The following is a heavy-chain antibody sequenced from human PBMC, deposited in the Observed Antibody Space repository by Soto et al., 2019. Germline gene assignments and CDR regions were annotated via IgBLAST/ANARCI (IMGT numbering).Heavy chain of an antibody. Sequence: EVQLLESGGGLVQPGGSLRLSCAASGFTFSSYAMSWVRQAPGKGLEWVSAISGSAGSIYYADSVKGRFTISRDNSMNTLYLQMNSLRAEDTAVYYCASNMVFVEYGMDVWGQGTTVTVSS. D-gene: IGHD3-10*02. V-gene: IGHV3-23*01. CDR1: GFTFSSYA. CDR3: ASNMVFVEYGMDV. J-gene: IGHJ6*02. CDR2: ISGSAGSI.